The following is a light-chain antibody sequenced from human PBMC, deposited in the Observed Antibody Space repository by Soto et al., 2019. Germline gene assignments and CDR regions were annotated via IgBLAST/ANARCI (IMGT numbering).Light chain of an antibody. CDR3: QQYGSSGT. J-gene: IGKJ1*01. CDR2: GAS. Sequence: EMVMTQSPATLSVSPGERATLSCRASQSVSSNLAWYQQKPGQAPRLLIYGASSRATGIADRFSGSGSGTDFTLTISRLEPEDFAVYYCQQYGSSGTFGQGTKVDIK. V-gene: IGKV3-20*01. CDR1: QSVSSN.